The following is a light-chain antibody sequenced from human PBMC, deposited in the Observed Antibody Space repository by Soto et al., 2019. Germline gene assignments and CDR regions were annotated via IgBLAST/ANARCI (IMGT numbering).Light chain of an antibody. Sequence: ETVLTQSPGTLSLSRGERATLSCRASQSISSSRLAWYQQKPGQAPRLLIYGASTRATGIPDRFSGSGSGTNLTLTISRLEPEDFAVYYCQQYGSSPTWTFGQGTKVEIK. CDR3: QQYGSSPTWT. CDR1: QSISSSR. V-gene: IGKV3-20*01. CDR2: GAS. J-gene: IGKJ1*01.